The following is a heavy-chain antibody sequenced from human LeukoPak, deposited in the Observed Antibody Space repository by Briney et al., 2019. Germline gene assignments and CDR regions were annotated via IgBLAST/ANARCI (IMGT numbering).Heavy chain of an antibody. CDR2: IYYSGST. CDR3: ARWPMVRGVINDYYGMDV. Sequence: SETLSLTCTVSGGSISSYYWSWIRQPPGKGLECIGYIYYSGSTNYNPSLKSRVTISVDTSKNQFSLKLSSVTAADTAVYYCARWPMVRGVINDYYGMDVWGQGTTVTVSS. D-gene: IGHD3-10*01. J-gene: IGHJ6*02. CDR1: GGSISSYY. V-gene: IGHV4-59*01.